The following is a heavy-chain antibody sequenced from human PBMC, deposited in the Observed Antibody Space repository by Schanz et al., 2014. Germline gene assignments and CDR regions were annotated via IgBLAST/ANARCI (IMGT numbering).Heavy chain of an antibody. CDR1: GFTVSNTY. Sequence: EVQLVESGGGLIQPGGSLRLSCAVSGFTVSNTYMCWVRQAPGKGLQWVSCIYLDGSTYYADSVKGRLTISRDGSKNTLYLQMNSLRAEDTAVYYCARKTDSSGTGDYWGQGTLVTVSS. D-gene: IGHD6-19*01. CDR2: IYLDGST. CDR3: ARKTDSSGTGDY. J-gene: IGHJ4*02. V-gene: IGHV3-66*01.